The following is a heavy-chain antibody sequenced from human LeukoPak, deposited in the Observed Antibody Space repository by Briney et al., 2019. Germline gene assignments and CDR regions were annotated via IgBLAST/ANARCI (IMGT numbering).Heavy chain of an antibody. CDR2: IYYSGST. J-gene: IGHJ3*02. CDR3: ARYYDSSGYSDISDAFDI. Sequence: PSETLSLTCTVSGGSISSYYWSWIRQPPGKGLEWIGYIYYSGSTNYNPSLKSRVTISVDTSKNQFSLKLSSVTAADTAVYYCARYYDSSGYSDISDAFDIWGQGTMVTVSS. CDR1: GGSISSYY. D-gene: IGHD3-22*01. V-gene: IGHV4-59*01.